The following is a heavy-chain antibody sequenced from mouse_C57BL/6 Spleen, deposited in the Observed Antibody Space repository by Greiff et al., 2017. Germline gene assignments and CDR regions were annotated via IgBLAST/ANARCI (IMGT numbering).Heavy chain of an antibody. Sequence: VQLVESGPELVKPGASVKISCKASGYAFSSSWMNWVKQRPGKGLEWIGRIYPGDGDTNYNGKFKGKATLTADKSSSTAYMQLSSLTSEDSAVYFCARPHYYGSSPWYFDVWGTGTTVTVSS. CDR1: GYAFSSSW. D-gene: IGHD1-1*01. CDR2: IYPGDGDT. V-gene: IGHV1-82*01. CDR3: ARPHYYGSSPWYFDV. J-gene: IGHJ1*03.